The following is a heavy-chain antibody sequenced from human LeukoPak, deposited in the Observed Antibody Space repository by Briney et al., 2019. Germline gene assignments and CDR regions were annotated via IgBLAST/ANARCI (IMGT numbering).Heavy chain of an antibody. CDR1: GYTFTGYY. J-gene: IGHJ5*02. D-gene: IGHD6-19*01. CDR2: INPNSGGT. V-gene: IGHV1-2*02. Sequence: ASVKVSCKASGYTFTGYYMHWVRQAPGQGLEWMGWINPNSGGTNYAQKFQGRVTMTRDTPISTAYMELSRLRSDDTAVYYCARETGVVAVAGTILNWFDPWGQGTLVTVSS. CDR3: ARETGVVAVAGTILNWFDP.